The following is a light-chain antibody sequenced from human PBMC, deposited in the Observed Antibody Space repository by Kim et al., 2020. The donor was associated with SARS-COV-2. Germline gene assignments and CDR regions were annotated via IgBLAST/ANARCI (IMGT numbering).Light chain of an antibody. CDR3: CSFGDDSTWV. V-gene: IGLV2-11*03. CDR2: DDT. Sequence: GQSGTIACTGDSSDVGHYNYASWYQQHPGKATKLIIYDDTERPSRVTDRFSCSKSGNTASLTISRHQDDDEAYYYCCSFGDDSTWVFGGGTQLTVL. J-gene: IGLJ3*02. CDR1: SSDVGHYNY.